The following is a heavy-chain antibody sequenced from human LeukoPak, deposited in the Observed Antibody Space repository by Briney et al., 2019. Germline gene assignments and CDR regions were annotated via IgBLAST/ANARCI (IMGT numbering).Heavy chain of an antibody. J-gene: IGHJ4*02. D-gene: IGHD3-3*01. CDR3: ARGPYDFWSGHYYFDY. Sequence: SETLSLTCAVYDGSFSGYYWSWIRQPPGKGLEWIGEINHSGSTNYNPSLKSRVTISVDTFKNQFSLKLSSVTAADTAVYYCARGPYDFWSGHYYFDYWGQGTLVTVSS. CDR1: DGSFSGYY. CDR2: INHSGST. V-gene: IGHV4-34*01.